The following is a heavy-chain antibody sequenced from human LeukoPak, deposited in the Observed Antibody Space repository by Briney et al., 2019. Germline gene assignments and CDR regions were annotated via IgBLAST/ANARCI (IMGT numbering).Heavy chain of an antibody. J-gene: IGHJ4*02. CDR3: AKRSSISSGYFDF. CDR1: GFTFNNYA. V-gene: IGHV3-23*01. D-gene: IGHD3-22*01. CDR2: ITGSGAST. Sequence: GGSLRLSCTASGFTFNNYAMTWVRQAPGKGVEWVSAITGSGASTNYADSVKGRFTISRDNSKNTIYLQMNSLRAEDTAIYYCAKRSSISSGYFDFWGRGTLVTVSS.